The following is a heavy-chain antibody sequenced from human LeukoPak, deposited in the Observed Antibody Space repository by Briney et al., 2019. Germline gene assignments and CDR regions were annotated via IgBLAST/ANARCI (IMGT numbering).Heavy chain of an antibody. V-gene: IGHV3-48*01. CDR2: ISDSSTTI. J-gene: IGHJ4*02. Sequence: GGSLRLSCAASGFTFSSYNMNWVRQAPGKGLEWVSYISDSSTTIYYADSVKGRFTISRDNAKNSLYLQMNSLRAEDTAIYYCAKGRAMIVVVSDYWGQGTLVTVSS. D-gene: IGHD3-22*01. CDR1: GFTFSSYN. CDR3: AKGRAMIVVVSDY.